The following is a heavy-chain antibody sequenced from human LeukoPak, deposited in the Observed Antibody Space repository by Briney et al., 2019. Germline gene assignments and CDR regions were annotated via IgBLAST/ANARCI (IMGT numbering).Heavy chain of an antibody. V-gene: IGHV4-59*01. Sequence: PSETLSLTCAVSGGSISSYYWSWIRQPPGKGLEWIGYIYYSGSTNYNPSLKSRVTISVDTSKNQFSLKLSSVTAADTAVYYCASTRVGGTFDYWGQGTLVTVSS. CDR1: GGSISSYY. CDR3: ASTRVGGTFDY. J-gene: IGHJ4*02. CDR2: IYYSGST.